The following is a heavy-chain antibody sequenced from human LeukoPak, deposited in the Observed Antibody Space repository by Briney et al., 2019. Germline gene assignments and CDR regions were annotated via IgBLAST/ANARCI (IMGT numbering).Heavy chain of an antibody. CDR3: TTDMRTTVTCLVDY. V-gene: IGHV3-15*01. Sequence: GGSLRLSCAASGFTFSNAWMSWVRQAPGKGLEWVGRIKSKTDGGTTDYAAPVKGRFTISRDDSKSTLYLQMNSLRTEDTAVYYCTTDMRTTVTCLVDYWGQGTLVTVSS. CDR2: IKSKTDGGTT. D-gene: IGHD4-17*01. CDR1: GFTFSNAW. J-gene: IGHJ4*02.